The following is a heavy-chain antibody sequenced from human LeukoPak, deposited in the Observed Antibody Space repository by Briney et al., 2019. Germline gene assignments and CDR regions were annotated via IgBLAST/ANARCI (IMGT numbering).Heavy chain of an antibody. D-gene: IGHD6-6*01. Sequence: GGSLRLSCAASGFTFSSYGMHWVRQAPGKGLAWVSRINGDGSSTSNADSVKGRFTISRDNAKNTLYLQMNSLRAEDTAVYYCAREYSSSLTYWGQGTLVTVSS. J-gene: IGHJ4*02. V-gene: IGHV3-74*01. CDR2: INGDGSST. CDR3: AREYSSSLTY. CDR1: GFTFSSYG.